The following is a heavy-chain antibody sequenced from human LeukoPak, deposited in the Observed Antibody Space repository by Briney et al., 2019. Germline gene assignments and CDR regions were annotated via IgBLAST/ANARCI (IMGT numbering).Heavy chain of an antibody. D-gene: IGHD6-19*01. CDR1: GGTFSSYA. CDR3: AREGTAVAGDYYYYYGMDV. J-gene: IGHJ6*02. CDR2: IIPIFGTA. Sequence: ASVKVSCKASGGTFSSYAISWVRQAPGQGLEWMGGIIPIFGTANYAQKFQGRVTITADESTSTAYMELSSLRSEDTAVYYCAREGTAVAGDYYYYYGMDVWGQGTTVTVSS. V-gene: IGHV1-69*01.